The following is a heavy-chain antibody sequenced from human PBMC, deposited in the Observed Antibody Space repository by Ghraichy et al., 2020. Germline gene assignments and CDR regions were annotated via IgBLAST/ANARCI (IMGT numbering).Heavy chain of an antibody. CDR3: ARDRYDSSGYYSVDYYYGMDV. CDR2: IIPILGIA. Sequence: SVKVSCKASGGTFSSYAISWVRQAPGQGLEWMGRIIPILGIANYAQKFQGRVTITADKSTSTAYMELSSLRSEDTAVYYCARDRYDSSGYYSVDYYYGMDVWGQGTTVTVSS. D-gene: IGHD3-22*01. CDR1: GGTFSSYA. V-gene: IGHV1-69*04. J-gene: IGHJ6*02.